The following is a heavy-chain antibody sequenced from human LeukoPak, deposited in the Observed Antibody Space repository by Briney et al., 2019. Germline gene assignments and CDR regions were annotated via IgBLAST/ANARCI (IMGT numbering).Heavy chain of an antibody. Sequence: GRSLRLSCAASGFTFSSYGMHWVRQAPGKGLEWVAVIRYDGSNKYYADSVKGRFTISRDNSKNTLYLQMNSLRAEDTAVYYCARSGGYDFWSGYYTMEENYYYYMDVWGKGTTVTVSS. D-gene: IGHD3-3*01. CDR3: ARSGGYDFWSGYYTMEENYYYYMDV. J-gene: IGHJ6*03. CDR2: IRYDGSNK. V-gene: IGHV3-33*01. CDR1: GFTFSSYG.